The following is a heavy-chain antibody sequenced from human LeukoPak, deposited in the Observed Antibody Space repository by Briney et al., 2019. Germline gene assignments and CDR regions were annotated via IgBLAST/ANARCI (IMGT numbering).Heavy chain of an antibody. CDR2: MNPKSGNT. Sequence: GASVKVSCKASGYTFTSYDINWVRQATGQGLEWMGWMNPKSGNTGYAQKFQGRITMTRDTSISTAYMELSSLRSEDTAVYYCARWVWDYVWGSYRTSWFDPWGQGTLVTVSS. D-gene: IGHD3-16*02. V-gene: IGHV1-8*01. J-gene: IGHJ5*02. CDR3: ARWVWDYVWGSYRTSWFDP. CDR1: GYTFTSYD.